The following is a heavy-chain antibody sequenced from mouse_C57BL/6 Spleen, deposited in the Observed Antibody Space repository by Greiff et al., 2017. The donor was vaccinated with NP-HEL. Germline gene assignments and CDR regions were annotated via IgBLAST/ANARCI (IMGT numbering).Heavy chain of an antibody. J-gene: IGHJ3*01. CDR3: ARSGGPSAWFAY. D-gene: IGHD3-1*01. V-gene: IGHV1-52*01. CDR1: GYTFTSYW. CDR2: IDPSDSET. Sequence: VKLQQPGAELVRPGSSVKLSCKASGYTFTSYWMHWVKQRPIQGLEWIGNIDPSDSETHYNQKFKDKATLTVDKSSSTAYMQLSSLTSEDSAVYYCARSGGPSAWFAYWGQGTLVTVSA.